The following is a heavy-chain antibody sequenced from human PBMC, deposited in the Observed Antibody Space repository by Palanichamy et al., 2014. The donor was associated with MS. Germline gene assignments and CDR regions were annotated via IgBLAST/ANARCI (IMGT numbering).Heavy chain of an antibody. CDR3: AREYCSGGSCYSRWFDP. CDR1: GFTFSDYH. D-gene: IGHD2-15*01. J-gene: IGHJ5*02. Sequence: QVQLVESGGGLVKPGGSLRLFCAASGFTFSDYHMSWIRQAPGKGLEWVPYISSSSSYTNYADSVKGRFTISRDNAKNSLYLQMNSLRAEDTAVYYCAREYCSGGSCYSRWFDPWGQGTLVTVSS. CDR2: ISSSSSYT. V-gene: IGHV3-11*06.